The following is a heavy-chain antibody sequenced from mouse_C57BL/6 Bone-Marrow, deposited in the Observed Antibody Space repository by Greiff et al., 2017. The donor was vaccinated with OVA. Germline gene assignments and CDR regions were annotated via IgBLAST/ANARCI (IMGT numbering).Heavy chain of an antibody. CDR1: GYAFSSYW. Sequence: VQVVESGAELVKPGASVKISCKASGYAFSSYWMNWVKQRPGKGLEWIGQIYPGDGDTNYNGKFKGKATLTADKSSSTAYMQLSSLTSEDSAVYFCARATVSAHWYFDVWGTGTTVTVSS. D-gene: IGHD1-1*01. CDR2: IYPGDGDT. CDR3: ARATVSAHWYFDV. J-gene: IGHJ1*03. V-gene: IGHV1-80*01.